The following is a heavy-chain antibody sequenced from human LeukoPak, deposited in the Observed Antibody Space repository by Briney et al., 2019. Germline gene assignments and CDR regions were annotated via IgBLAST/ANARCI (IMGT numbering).Heavy chain of an antibody. J-gene: IGHJ6*02. CDR1: GFTFSSYA. D-gene: IGHD7-27*01. V-gene: IGHV3-48*02. Sequence: GGSLRLSCATSGFTFSSYAMGWVRQAPGKGLEWVSYISSSSSTIYYADSVKGRFTISRDNAKNSLYLQMNSLRDEDTAVYYCAWGSDYYYGMDVWGQGTTVTVSS. CDR2: ISSSSSTI. CDR3: AWGSDYYYGMDV.